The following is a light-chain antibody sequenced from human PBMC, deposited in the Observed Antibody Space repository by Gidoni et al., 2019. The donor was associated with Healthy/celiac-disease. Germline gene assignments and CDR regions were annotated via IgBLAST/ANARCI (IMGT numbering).Light chain of an antibody. CDR2: KAS. CDR1: QSISSW. V-gene: IGKV1-5*03. CDR3: QQYNSYSWT. Sequence: DIQMTQSPSTLSASVGDRVTITCRASQSISSWLAWYQQKPGKAPKLLFYKASSLESGVPSRFSCSGSGTEFTLTISSLQPDDFATYYCQQYNSYSWTFGQGTKVEIK. J-gene: IGKJ1*01.